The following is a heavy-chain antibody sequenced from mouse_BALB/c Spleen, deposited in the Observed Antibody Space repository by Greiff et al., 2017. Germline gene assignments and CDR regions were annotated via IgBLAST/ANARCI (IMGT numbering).Heavy chain of an antibody. J-gene: IGHJ2*01. Sequence: EVKLVESGGGLVKPGGSLKLSCAASGFTFSSYAMSWVRQTPEKRLEWVATISSGGSYTYYPDSVKGRFTISRDNAKNTLYLQMSSLKSEDTAMYYCTREAVTTVYFDYWGQGTTLTVSS. V-gene: IGHV5-6-4*01. D-gene: IGHD1-1*01. CDR1: GFTFSSYA. CDR2: ISSGGSYT. CDR3: TREAVTTVYFDY.